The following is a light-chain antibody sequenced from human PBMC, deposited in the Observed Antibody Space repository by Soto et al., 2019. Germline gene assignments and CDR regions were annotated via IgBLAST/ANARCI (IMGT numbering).Light chain of an antibody. Sequence: DIQLTQSPSFLSASVGDRVTITCRASQAISSYLAWYQQKPGKPPKLLIYGASTLQSDVPSRFSGSGSGTEFTLTVSSLQAEDFATYYCQHYNSYSEAFGQGTKVDIK. J-gene: IGKJ1*01. V-gene: IGKV1-9*01. CDR3: QHYNSYSEA. CDR1: QAISSY. CDR2: GAS.